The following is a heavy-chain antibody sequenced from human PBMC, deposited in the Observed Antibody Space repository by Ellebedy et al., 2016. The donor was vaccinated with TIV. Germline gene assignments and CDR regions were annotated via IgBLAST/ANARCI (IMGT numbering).Heavy chain of an antibody. Sequence: PGGSLRLSCAASGFNFNSYALHWVRQAPGKGLEGVSLIAYHGSDKYYADSVKGRFTISRDNSKNTLDLQMNNLRTEDTAVYYCARDPDAFGDQYFDLWGQGTLVIVSS. CDR1: GFNFNSYA. D-gene: IGHD3-10*01. J-gene: IGHJ5*01. V-gene: IGHV3-30*04. CDR2: IAYHGSDK. CDR3: ARDPDAFGDQYFDL.